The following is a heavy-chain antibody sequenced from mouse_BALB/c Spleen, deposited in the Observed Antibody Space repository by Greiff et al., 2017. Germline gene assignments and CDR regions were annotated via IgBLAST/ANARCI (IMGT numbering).Heavy chain of an antibody. J-gene: IGHJ3*01. CDR2: IDPENGNT. CDR3: APYGNWAWFAY. CDR1: GFNIKDYY. V-gene: IGHV14-1*02. Sequence: EVQLQESGAELVRPGALVKLSCKASGFNIKDYYMHWVKQRPEQGLEWIGWIDPENGNTIYDPKFQGKASITADTSSNTAYLQLSSLTSEDTAVYYWAPYGNWAWFAYWGQGTLVTVSA. D-gene: IGHD2-1*01.